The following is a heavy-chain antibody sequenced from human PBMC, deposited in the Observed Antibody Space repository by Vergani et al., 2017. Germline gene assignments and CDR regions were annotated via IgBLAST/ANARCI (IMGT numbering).Heavy chain of an antibody. CDR1: GGSFSGYY. J-gene: IGHJ4*02. D-gene: IGHD1-1*01. Sequence: QVQLQQWGAGLLKPSETLSLTCAVYGGSFSGYYWSWIRQPPGEGLEWIGEINHSGSTNYNPSHKSRVTISVDTSKNQFSLKLSSVTAADTAVYYCARERTGTTGYWGQGTLVTVSS. CDR2: INHSGST. CDR3: ARERTGTTGY. V-gene: IGHV4-34*01.